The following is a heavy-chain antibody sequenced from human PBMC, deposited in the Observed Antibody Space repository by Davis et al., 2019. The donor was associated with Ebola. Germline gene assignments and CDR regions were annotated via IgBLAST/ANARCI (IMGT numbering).Heavy chain of an antibody. CDR2: MYYSGST. Sequence: MPSETLSPTCTLSGGSISRSGYYWGWFRQPPGKGLEWGGSMYYSGSTYYNPYLKSQVTISVDTSKNQFSLRLSSVTAADTGVYYCASSYSSSWYVSVDYWGQGTLVTVSS. CDR1: GGSISRSGYY. CDR3: ASSYSSSWYVSVDY. V-gene: IGHV4-39*01. J-gene: IGHJ4*02. D-gene: IGHD6-13*01.